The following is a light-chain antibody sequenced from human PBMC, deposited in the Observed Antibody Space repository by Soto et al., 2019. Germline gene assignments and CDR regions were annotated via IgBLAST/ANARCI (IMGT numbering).Light chain of an antibody. V-gene: IGKV1-39*01. CDR1: QRIGTY. Sequence: DIQMTQSPSSLSASVGDRVTITCRASQRIGTYLNWYQQKPGKAPELLIFAATSLQSGVSPRFSGSGSGTDFALTISSLQPEDLAAYFCQHTYGVPFNFGPGTKVGIK. J-gene: IGKJ3*01. CDR2: AAT. CDR3: QHTYGVPFN.